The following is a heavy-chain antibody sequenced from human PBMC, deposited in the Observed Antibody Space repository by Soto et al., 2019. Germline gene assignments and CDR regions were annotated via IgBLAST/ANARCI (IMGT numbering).Heavy chain of an antibody. CDR1: GYTFTSYA. CDR3: ARGHVDIVATTDY. CDR2: INS. Sequence: ASVKVSCKASGYTFTSYAMHWVRQAPGQRLEWMGWINSVKGRFIISRDNSKNTLYLQMGSLRAEDMAVYYCARGHVDIVATTDYWGQGTLVTVSS. V-gene: IGHV1-3*03. D-gene: IGHD5-12*01. J-gene: IGHJ4*02.